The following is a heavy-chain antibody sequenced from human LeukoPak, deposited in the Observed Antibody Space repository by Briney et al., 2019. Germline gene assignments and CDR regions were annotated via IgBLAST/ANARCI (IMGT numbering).Heavy chain of an antibody. Sequence: ASVKVSCKASGYTFTSYGISWVRQAPGQGLEWMGRIIAYNGNTNYAQKLQGRVTITTDTSTSTAYMELRSLRSDDTAVYYCARGRRSSGWKYYGVYVWGQGTTVTASS. J-gene: IGHJ6*01. D-gene: IGHD6-19*01. CDR2: IIAYNGNT. V-gene: IGHV1-18*01. CDR1: GYTFTSYG. CDR3: ARGRRSSGWKYYGVYV.